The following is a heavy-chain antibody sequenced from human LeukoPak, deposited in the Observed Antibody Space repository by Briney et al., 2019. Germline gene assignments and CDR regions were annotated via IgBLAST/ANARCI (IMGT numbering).Heavy chain of an antibody. J-gene: IGHJ4*02. V-gene: IGHV4-34*03. D-gene: IGHD3-22*01. CDR2: IYYSGST. Sequence: SETLSLTCAVYGGSFSGYYWSWIRQPPGKGLEWIGSIYYSGSTYYNPSLKSRVTISVDTSKNQFSLKLSSVTAADTAVYYCLGSSGYKGLFDYWGQGTLVTVSS. CDR1: GGSFSGYY. CDR3: LGSSGYKGLFDY.